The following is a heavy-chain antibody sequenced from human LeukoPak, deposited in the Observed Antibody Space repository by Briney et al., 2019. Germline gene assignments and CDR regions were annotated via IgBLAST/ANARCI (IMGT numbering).Heavy chain of an antibody. V-gene: IGHV3-9*01. CDR2: ISWNSGSI. Sequence: PGGSLTLSCAASGFTFDDYALHWVRQAPGKGLEWVAGISWNSGSIGYADSVKGRFTISRDNAKHSLYLQMNSLRAEDTALYYCAKVLDGAFDYWGQGTLVTVSS. CDR3: AKVLDGAFDY. CDR1: GFTFDDYA. D-gene: IGHD4-17*01. J-gene: IGHJ4*02.